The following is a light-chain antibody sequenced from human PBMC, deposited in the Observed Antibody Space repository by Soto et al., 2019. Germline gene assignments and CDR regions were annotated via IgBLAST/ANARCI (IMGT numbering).Light chain of an antibody. CDR1: NIGSKG. V-gene: IGLV3-21*04. CDR2: FDR. Sequence: SYELTQPPSVSVAPGKTARITCGGSNIGSKGVHWYQQKPGQAPVLVIYFDRERPSGIPERFTGSNSGNTATLTISRVEAGDEADYYCQVWDSKGVFGGGTKVTVL. CDR3: QVWDSKGV. J-gene: IGLJ3*02.